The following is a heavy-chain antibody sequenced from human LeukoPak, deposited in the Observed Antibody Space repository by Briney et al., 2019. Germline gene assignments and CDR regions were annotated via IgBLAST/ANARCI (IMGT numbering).Heavy chain of an antibody. CDR1: GFTFSSYA. J-gene: IGHJ5*02. CDR3: AKDYYGSGSYYNEVRWFDP. CDR2: ISGSGGST. V-gene: IGHV3-23*01. D-gene: IGHD3-10*01. Sequence: PGGSLRLSCAASGFTFSSYAISWVRQAPGKGLVWVSAISGSGGSTYYADSVKGRFTISRDNSKNTLYLQMNSLRAEDTAVYYCAKDYYGSGSYYNEVRWFDPWGQGTLVTVSS.